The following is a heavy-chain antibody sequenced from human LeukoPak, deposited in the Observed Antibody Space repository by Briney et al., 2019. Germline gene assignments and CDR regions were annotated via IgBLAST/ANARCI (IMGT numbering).Heavy chain of an antibody. V-gene: IGHV1-46*01. CDR3: ARGTCGGDCYSVIDFDY. J-gene: IGHJ4*02. Sequence: ASVKVSCKASGYTFTSYYMHWVRQAPGQGLEWMGIINPSGGSTSYAQKFQGRVTMTRDTSTSTVYMELSSLGSEDTAVYYCARGTCGGDCYSVIDFDYWGQGTLVTVSS. CDR1: GYTFTSYY. CDR2: INPSGGST. D-gene: IGHD2-21*02.